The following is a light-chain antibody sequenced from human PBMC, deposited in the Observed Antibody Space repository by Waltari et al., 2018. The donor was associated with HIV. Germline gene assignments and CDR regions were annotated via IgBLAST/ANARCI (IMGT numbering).Light chain of an antibody. CDR1: QGVGND. Sequence: DIQMFQSPSSLSASVGDRVTITCRASQGVGNDLVWFQQKPGEAPRRLIFASSTLQSDVPSRFSGSGSGTEFTLTISSLQPEDFATYYFLQYNSFPLTFGGGTKVEIK. CDR3: LQYNSFPLT. CDR2: ASS. V-gene: IGKV1-17*01. J-gene: IGKJ4*01.